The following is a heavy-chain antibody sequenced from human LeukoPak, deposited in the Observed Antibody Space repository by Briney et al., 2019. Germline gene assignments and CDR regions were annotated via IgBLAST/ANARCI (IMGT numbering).Heavy chain of an antibody. CDR2: IYYSGST. J-gene: IGHJ3*02. CDR1: SGSISSYY. D-gene: IGHD3-10*01. Sequence: SETLSLTCTVSSGSISSYYWSWIRQPPGKGLEWIGYIYYSGSTNYNPSLKSRVTISVDTSKNQFSLKLSSVTAADTAVYYCARGITRRRVFDIWGQGTRVTVSS. V-gene: IGHV4-59*08. CDR3: ARGITRRRVFDI.